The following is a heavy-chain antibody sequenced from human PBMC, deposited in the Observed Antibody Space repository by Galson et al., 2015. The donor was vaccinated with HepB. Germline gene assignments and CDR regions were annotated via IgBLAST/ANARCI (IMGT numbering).Heavy chain of an antibody. D-gene: IGHD3-16*01. V-gene: IGHV5-51*01. Sequence: QSGAEVKKPGESLKISCKASGYSFTTYWIGWVRQMPGKGLEWMGIIYPGDSDPIYSPSFQGQVTISADKSVSTAYLQWSSLEASATAMYYSARHGGFFDYWGQGTLVTVSS. CDR3: ARHGGFFDY. J-gene: IGHJ4*02. CDR2: IYPGDSDP. CDR1: GYSFTTYW.